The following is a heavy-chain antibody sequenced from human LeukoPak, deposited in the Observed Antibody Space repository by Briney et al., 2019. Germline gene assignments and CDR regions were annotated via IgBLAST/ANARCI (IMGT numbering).Heavy chain of an antibody. CDR3: ARRVYNSGWYIDY. CDR2: IHLHGSER. J-gene: IGHJ4*02. V-gene: IGHV3-7*01. D-gene: IGHD6-19*01. CDR1: GFTFSNYW. Sequence: PGGSLRLSCAASGFTFSNYWLSWVRQAPGKGLEWVANIHLHGSERYYLDSVKGRFTISRDNAKNSLYLQMNSLRAEDTAVYYCARRVYNSGWYIDYWGQGTLVTVSS.